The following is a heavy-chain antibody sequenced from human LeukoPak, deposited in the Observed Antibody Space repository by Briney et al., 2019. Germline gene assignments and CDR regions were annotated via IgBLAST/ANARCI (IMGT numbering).Heavy chain of an antibody. Sequence: PSVKVSCKASGYTLTNYNISWVRQAPGQGLEWMGWINTHKGHTNFVQKFQGRVTATTDISTNTAYMELRRLRSDDTAVYYCAREFGHCSGDNCFYFFDLWGQGSQVIVSS. J-gene: IGHJ4*02. D-gene: IGHD2-15*01. CDR1: GYTLTNYN. V-gene: IGHV1-18*01. CDR3: AREFGHCSGDNCFYFFDL. CDR2: INTHKGHT.